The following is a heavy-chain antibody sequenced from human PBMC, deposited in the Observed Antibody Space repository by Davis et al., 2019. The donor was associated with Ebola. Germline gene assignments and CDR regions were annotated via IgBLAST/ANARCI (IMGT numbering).Heavy chain of an antibody. J-gene: IGHJ6*02. CDR2: ISGSGGST. CDR1: GFTFSSYA. V-gene: IGHV3-23*01. Sequence: SCAASGFTFSSYAMSWVRQAPGKGLEWVSAISGSGGSTYYADSVKGRFTISRDNSKNTLYLQMNSLRAEDTAVYYCAKGEGYYYYGMDVWGQGTTVTVSS. CDR3: AKGEGYYYYGMDV.